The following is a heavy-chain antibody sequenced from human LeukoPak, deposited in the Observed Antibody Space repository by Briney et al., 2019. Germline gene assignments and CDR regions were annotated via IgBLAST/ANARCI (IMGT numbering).Heavy chain of an antibody. CDR1: GLAFSSYA. CDR2: ISYDGSNK. V-gene: IGHV3-30-3*01. D-gene: IGHD2-21*01. Sequence: GGSLRPSCAASGLAFSSYAMHWVRQAPGKGLGWVAVISYDGSNKYYADSVKGRFTISRDNSKNTLYLQMNSLRADDTAVYYCAREPIVVVNGGFDYWGQGTLVTVSS. CDR3: AREPIVVVNGGFDY. J-gene: IGHJ4*02.